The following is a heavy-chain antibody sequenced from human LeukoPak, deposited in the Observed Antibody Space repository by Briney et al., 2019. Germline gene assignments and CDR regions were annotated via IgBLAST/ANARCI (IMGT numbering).Heavy chain of an antibody. CDR2: INEDGSAK. D-gene: IGHD1-1*01. V-gene: IGHV3-7*01. Sequence: PGGSLRLSCAASGFTFRNYWVSWVRQAPGKGPQWVANINEDGSAKYYVDSVKGRFIISRDNAKNSVYLQMNGLRAEDTAVYYCAFSSSSVCGTGYWGQGTLVTVSS. CDR3: AFSSSSVCGTGY. CDR1: GFTFRNYW. J-gene: IGHJ4*02.